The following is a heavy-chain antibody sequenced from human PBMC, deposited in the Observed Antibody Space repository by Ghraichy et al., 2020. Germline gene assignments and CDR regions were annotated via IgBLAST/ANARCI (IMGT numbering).Heavy chain of an antibody. CDR3: ATQPPTTVTTRGAEFDY. CDR2: IIPIFGTA. CDR1: GGTFSSYA. D-gene: IGHD4-11*01. J-gene: IGHJ4*02. Sequence: SVKVSCKASGGTFSSYAISWVRQAPGQGLEWMGGIIPIFGTANYAQKFQGRVTITADESTSTAYMELSSLRSEDTAVYYCATQPPTTVTTRGAEFDYWGQXTMVXVSX. V-gene: IGHV1-69*13.